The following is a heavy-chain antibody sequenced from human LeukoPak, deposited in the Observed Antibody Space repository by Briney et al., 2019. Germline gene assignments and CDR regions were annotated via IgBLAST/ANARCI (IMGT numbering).Heavy chain of an antibody. V-gene: IGHV5-51*01. D-gene: IGHD3-22*01. CDR2: IYPGDSDT. CDR1: GYSFTSYW. Sequence: GESLKSSCKGSGYSFTSYWIGWVRQMPGKGLEWMGIIYPGDSDTRYSPSFQGQVTISADKSISTAYLQWSSLKASDTAMYYCARVGRFTSSGYIGAFDIWGQGTMVTVSS. J-gene: IGHJ3*02. CDR3: ARVGRFTSSGYIGAFDI.